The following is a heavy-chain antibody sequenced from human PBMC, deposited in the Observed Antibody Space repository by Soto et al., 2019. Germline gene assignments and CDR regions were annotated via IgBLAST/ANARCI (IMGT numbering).Heavy chain of an antibody. J-gene: IGHJ4*02. CDR1: GGTCISYA. D-gene: IGHD2-15*01. V-gene: IGHV3-23*01. Sequence: GGSLRLSCAASGGTCISYAMSWVRQAPGKGLEWVSAIGGTDGATYYPDYVKGRCSISRDNSKNTLYLQMDSLRAEDTAVYYCTRVDSSGPDYWGQGTLVTVSS. CDR2: IGGTDGAT. CDR3: TRVDSSGPDY.